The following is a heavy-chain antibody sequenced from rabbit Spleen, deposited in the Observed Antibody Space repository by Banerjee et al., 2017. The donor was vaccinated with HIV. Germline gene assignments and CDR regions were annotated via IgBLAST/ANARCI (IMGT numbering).Heavy chain of an antibody. V-gene: IGHV1S40*01. CDR2: IDSGSSGFT. CDR1: GFSFSSNYY. CDR3: ARDAGTSFSTYGMDL. D-gene: IGHD8-1*01. J-gene: IGHJ6*01. Sequence: QQLVESGGGLVKPGASLTLTCTASGFSFSSNYYMCWVRQAPGKGLEWIACIDSGSSGFTYFASWAKGRFTISKTSSTTVTLQMTSLTVADTATYFCARDAGTSFSTYGMDLWGPGTLVTVS.